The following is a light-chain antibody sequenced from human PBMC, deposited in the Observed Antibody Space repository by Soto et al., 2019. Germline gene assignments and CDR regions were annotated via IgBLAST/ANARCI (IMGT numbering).Light chain of an antibody. V-gene: IGKV1-6*01. Sequence: AIHMTQSPSSLYSSVGDRVTITCRAIQGIRNDLGWYQQKPGKAPKLLIYAASSLQSGVPSRFSGSGSGTDFTLTISSLQPEDFATDYCLQDYKYPRTFGQGTKVEIK. CDR2: AAS. J-gene: IGKJ1*01. CDR1: QGIRND. CDR3: LQDYKYPRT.